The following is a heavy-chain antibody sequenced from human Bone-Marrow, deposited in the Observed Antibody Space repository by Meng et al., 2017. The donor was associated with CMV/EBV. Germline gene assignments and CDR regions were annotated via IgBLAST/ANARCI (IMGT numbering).Heavy chain of an antibody. V-gene: IGHV5-51*01. Sequence: GGSLRLSCKGSEYSFTNYWIAWVRQMPGKGLEWMGITYPGDSNTRYSPSFQGQVTISADKSISTAYLQWSSLKASDTAMYYCARVATWYCSSTSCSYFDYWGQGTLVTVSS. J-gene: IGHJ4*02. D-gene: IGHD2-2*01. CDR2: TYPGDSNT. CDR3: ARVATWYCSSTSCSYFDY. CDR1: EYSFTNYW.